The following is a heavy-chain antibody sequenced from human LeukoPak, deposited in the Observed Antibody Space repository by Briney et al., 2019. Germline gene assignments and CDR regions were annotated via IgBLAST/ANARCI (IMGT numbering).Heavy chain of an antibody. V-gene: IGHV3-23*01. CDR2: ISGSGGST. CDR3: SPKAVAFDY. D-gene: IGHD6-19*01. Sequence: GGSLRLSCAASGFTFSDYYMSWIRQAPGKGLEWVSAISGSGGSTYYADSVKGRFTISRDNSKNTLYLQMNSLRAEDTAVYYCSPKAVAFDYWGQGTLVTVSS. CDR1: GFTFSDYY. J-gene: IGHJ4*02.